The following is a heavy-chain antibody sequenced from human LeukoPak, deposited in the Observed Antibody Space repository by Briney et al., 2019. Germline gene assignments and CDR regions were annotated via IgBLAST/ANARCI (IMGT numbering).Heavy chain of an antibody. V-gene: IGHV4-59*10. CDR2: IYTSGST. CDR3: ARSTNYYMDV. CDR1: GGSFSGYY. Sequence: PSETLSLTCAVYGGSFSGYYWSWIRQPAGKGLEWIGRIYTSGSTNYNPSLKSRVTISVDTSKNQFSLKLSSVTAADTAVYYCARSTNYYMDVWGKGTTVTISS. J-gene: IGHJ6*03.